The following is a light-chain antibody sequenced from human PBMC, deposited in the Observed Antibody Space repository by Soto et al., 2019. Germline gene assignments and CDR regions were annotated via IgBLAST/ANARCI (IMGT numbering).Light chain of an antibody. CDR2: SNN. CDR3: AAWDDSLNGLV. CDR1: SSNIGINA. Sequence: QSLLTQPPSASGTPGQRVTISCSGSSSNIGINAVNWYQQLPGTAPKVLIYSNNQRPSGVPDRFSGSKSGTSASLAISGLQSEDEADYYCAAWDDSLNGLVFGGGTKLTVL. V-gene: IGLV1-44*01. J-gene: IGLJ2*01.